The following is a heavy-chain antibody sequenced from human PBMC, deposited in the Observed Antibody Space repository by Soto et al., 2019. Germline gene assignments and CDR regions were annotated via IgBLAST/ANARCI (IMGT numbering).Heavy chain of an antibody. Sequence: GGSLRLSCAASGFTFSSYGMHWVRQAPGKGLEWVAVIWYDGSNKYYADSVKGRFTISRDNSKNTLYLQMNSLRAEDTAVYYCASTNGRGAHPYYYYYYGMDVWGQGTTVTVSS. CDR1: GFTFSSYG. J-gene: IGHJ6*02. CDR3: ASTNGRGAHPYYYYYYGMDV. CDR2: IWYDGSNK. V-gene: IGHV3-33*01. D-gene: IGHD2-8*01.